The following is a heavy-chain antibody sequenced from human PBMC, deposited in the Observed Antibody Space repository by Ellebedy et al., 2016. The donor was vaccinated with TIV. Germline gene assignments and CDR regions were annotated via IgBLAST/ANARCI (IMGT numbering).Heavy chain of an antibody. CDR2: INPNSGGT. V-gene: IGHV1-2*02. D-gene: IGHD5-12*01. J-gene: IGHJ6*04. Sequence: AASVKVSCKASGYTFTGYYMHWVRQAPGQGLEWMGWINPNSGGTNYAQKFQGRVTMTRDTSISTAYMELSRLRSDDTAVYYCARREYSGYPYYYYYGMDVWGKGTTVTVSS. CDR1: GYTFTGYY. CDR3: ARREYSGYPYYYYYGMDV.